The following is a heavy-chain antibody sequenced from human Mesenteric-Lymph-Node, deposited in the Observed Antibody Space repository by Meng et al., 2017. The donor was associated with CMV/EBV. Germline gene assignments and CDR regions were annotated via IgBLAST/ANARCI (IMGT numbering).Heavy chain of an antibody. CDR3: ARRSGTYSIKYFDY. Sequence: GGCSSTSLSYWGWIRQPPGKGLEWRGSRYYSGSTYYNASLKSRVTISVDTSKNQFSLRLNSVTAADTAAYYCARRSGTYSIKYFDYWGQGTLVTVSS. CDR1: GGCSSTSLSY. CDR2: RYYSGST. J-gene: IGHJ4*02. V-gene: IGHV4-39*01. D-gene: IGHD1-26*01.